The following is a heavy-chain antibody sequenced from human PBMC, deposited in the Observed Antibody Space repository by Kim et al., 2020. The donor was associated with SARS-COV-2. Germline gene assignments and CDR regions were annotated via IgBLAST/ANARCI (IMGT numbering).Heavy chain of an antibody. J-gene: IGHJ3*02. CDR2: ISYDGSNK. V-gene: IGHV3-30-3*01. Sequence: GGSLRLSCAASGFTFSSYAVHWVRQAPGKGLEWVAVISYDGSNKYYADSVKGRFTISRDNSKNTLYLQMNSLRAEDTAVYYCARSRDSSGYYAFDIWGQGTMVTVSS. CDR1: GFTFSSYA. CDR3: ARSRDSSGYYAFDI. D-gene: IGHD3-22*01.